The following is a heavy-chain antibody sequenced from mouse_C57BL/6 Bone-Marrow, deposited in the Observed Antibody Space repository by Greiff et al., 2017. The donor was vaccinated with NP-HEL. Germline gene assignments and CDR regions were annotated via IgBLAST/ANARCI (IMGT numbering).Heavy chain of an antibody. CDR1: GFTFSSYA. V-gene: IGHV5-9-1*02. D-gene: IGHD2-5*01. Sequence: EVQLVESGEGLVKPGGSLKLSCAASGFTFSSYAMSWVRQTPEKRLEWVAYISSGGDYIYYADTVKGRFTISRDNARNTLYLQMSSLKSEDTAMYYCTRVKYSNPYYYAMDYWGQGTSVTVSS. CDR2: ISSGGDYI. CDR3: TRVKYSNPYYYAMDY. J-gene: IGHJ4*01.